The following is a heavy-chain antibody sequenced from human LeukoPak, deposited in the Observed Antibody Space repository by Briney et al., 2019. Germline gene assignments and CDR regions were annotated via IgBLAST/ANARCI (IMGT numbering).Heavy chain of an antibody. Sequence: GGSLRLSCAASGFTFDDYGMSWVRQAPGKGLEWVSGINWNGGSTGYADSVKGRFTISRDNAKNSLYLQMNSLRAEYTALYHCARGRYSGSWFDYWGQGTLVTVSS. V-gene: IGHV3-20*01. J-gene: IGHJ4*02. D-gene: IGHD1-26*01. CDR1: GFTFDDYG. CDR3: ARGRYSGSWFDY. CDR2: INWNGGST.